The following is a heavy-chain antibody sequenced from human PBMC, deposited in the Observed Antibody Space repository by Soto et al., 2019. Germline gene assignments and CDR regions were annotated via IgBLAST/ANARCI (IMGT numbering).Heavy chain of an antibody. D-gene: IGHD3-9*01. CDR1: GGSISSSHW. J-gene: IGHJ3*01. Sequence: QVQLQESGPGLVKPSGTLSLTCAVSGGSISSSHWWTWVRQSPGKGLEYIGEISHSGTSNSNPSLKRLVPLSVDKSKNHFSLTLTSVTAADTAVYYCARVVLTITRGAFDAWGQGTLVIVSS. V-gene: IGHV4-4*02. CDR2: ISHSGTS. CDR3: ARVVLTITRGAFDA.